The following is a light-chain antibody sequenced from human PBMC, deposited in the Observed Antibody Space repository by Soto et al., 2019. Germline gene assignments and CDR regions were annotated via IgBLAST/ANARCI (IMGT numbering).Light chain of an antibody. CDR1: QGVSSSY. J-gene: IGKJ1*01. Sequence: EIVMTQSPATLSVSPGERATLSCRASQGVSSSYVAWYQQKPGQAPRLLIHDASIRATGIPDRFSGSGSGTDFTLTISSLEPEDFAVYYCQHYGSAGTFGQGTKVDIK. CDR2: DAS. CDR3: QHYGSAGT. V-gene: IGKV3-20*01.